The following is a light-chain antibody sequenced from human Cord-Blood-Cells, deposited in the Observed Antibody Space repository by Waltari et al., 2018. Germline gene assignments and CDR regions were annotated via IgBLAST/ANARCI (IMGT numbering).Light chain of an antibody. CDR1: QSISSY. CDR3: QQSYSTPLT. V-gene: IGKV1-39*01. CDR2: ATS. J-gene: IGKJ4*01. Sequence: IQMTKSPSSLSASVGDRVPITCRASQSISSYVNWYQQKPGKAPKLLIYATSSLQSGVPSRFSGSGSGTDFTLTISSLQPEDFATYYCQQSYSTPLTFGGGTKVEIK.